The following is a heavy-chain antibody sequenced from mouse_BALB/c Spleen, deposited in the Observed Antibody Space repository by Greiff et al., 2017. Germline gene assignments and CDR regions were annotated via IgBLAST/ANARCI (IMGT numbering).Heavy chain of an antibody. D-gene: IGHD3-3*01. CDR3: ARSGQAFDY. Sequence: QVQLKQSGAELARPGASVKLSCKASGYTFTSYWMQWVKQRPGQGLEWIGAIYPGDGDTRYTQKFKGKATLTADKSSSTAYMQLSSLASEDSAVYYGARSGQAFDYWGQGTTLTVSS. V-gene: IGHV1-87*01. CDR2: IYPGDGDT. CDR1: GYTFTSYW. J-gene: IGHJ2*01.